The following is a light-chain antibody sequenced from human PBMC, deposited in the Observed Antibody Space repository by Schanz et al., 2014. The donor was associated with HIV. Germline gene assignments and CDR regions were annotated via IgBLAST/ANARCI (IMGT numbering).Light chain of an antibody. CDR2: DVT. CDR1: SSDVGGYNY. Sequence: QSALTQPASVSGSPGQSITISCSGTSSDVGGYNYISWYQQHPGKAPKLMIYDVTNRPSGVSNRFSGSKSGNTASLTISGLQAEDEADYYCGSYTRSSTLVFGGGTKLTVL. V-gene: IGLV2-14*01. CDR3: GSYTRSSTLV. J-gene: IGLJ3*02.